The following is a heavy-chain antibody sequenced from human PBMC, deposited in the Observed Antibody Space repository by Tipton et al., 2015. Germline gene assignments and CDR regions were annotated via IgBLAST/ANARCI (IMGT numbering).Heavy chain of an antibody. Sequence: QSGAEVKKPGSSVKVSCKVAGGTLTTYAITWVRQVPGEGLEWMGDIAPVFKTTTYAQKFQGRATITADEATSTAYLELRSLISGDTADYYCAGLNCYGPTHYCDAFDIWGRGTRVTVSS. CDR1: GGTLTTYA. V-gene: IGHV1-69*01. CDR2: IAPVFKTT. J-gene: IGHJ3*02. D-gene: IGHD1-1*01. CDR3: AGLNCYGPTHYCDAFDI.